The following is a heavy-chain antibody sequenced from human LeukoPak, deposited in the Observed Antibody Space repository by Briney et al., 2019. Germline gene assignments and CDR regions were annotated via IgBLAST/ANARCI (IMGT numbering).Heavy chain of an antibody. CDR2: ISYDGSNK. J-gene: IGHJ4*02. D-gene: IGHD6-19*01. CDR3: AGSRWLVRSVIDY. Sequence: PGGSLRLSCAASGFTFSSYAMHWVRQAPGKGLEWVAVISYDGSNKYYADSVKGRFTISRDNSKNTLYLKMKRLRAEDPAVYYCAGSRWLVRSVIDYWGQGTLVTVSS. CDR1: GFTFSSYA. V-gene: IGHV3-30*04.